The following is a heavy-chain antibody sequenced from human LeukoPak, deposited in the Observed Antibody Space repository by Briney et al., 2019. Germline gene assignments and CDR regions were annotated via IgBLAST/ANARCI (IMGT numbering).Heavy chain of an antibody. CDR2: ISGSGGST. Sequence: GGSLRLSCAASGITFSSYGMSWVRQAPGKGLEWVSAISGSGGSTYYADSVKGRFTISRDNAKNSLYLQMNSLRAEDMALYYCAKGIEYQLLEGYFDYWGQGTLVTVSS. J-gene: IGHJ4*02. CDR3: AKGIEYQLLEGYFDY. CDR1: GITFSSYG. V-gene: IGHV3-23*01. D-gene: IGHD2-2*01.